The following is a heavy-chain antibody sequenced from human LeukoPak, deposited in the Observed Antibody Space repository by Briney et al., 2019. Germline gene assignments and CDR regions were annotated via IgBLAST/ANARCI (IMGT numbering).Heavy chain of an antibody. D-gene: IGHD5-24*01. CDR2: INPISGGT. CDR3: ARGQSETYNTLDL. J-gene: IGHJ3*01. Sequence: GASVKVSCKASGYTFTGHYIHWVRQAPGQGLEWMGWINPISGGTHYSEKFQDSVTLTRDPSITTAYIELTSHTSDDTAVYFCARGQSETYNTLDLWGQGTMVIVSS. V-gene: IGHV1-2*02. CDR1: GYTFTGHY.